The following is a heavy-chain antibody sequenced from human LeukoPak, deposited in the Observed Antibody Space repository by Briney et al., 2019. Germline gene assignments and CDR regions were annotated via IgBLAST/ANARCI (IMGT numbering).Heavy chain of an antibody. J-gene: IGHJ4*02. Sequence: GGSLRLSCAASGFTFSSYAMSWVRQAPGKGLEWVSAISGSGGSTYYADSVKGRFTISRHNSKNTLYLQMNSLRAEDTAVYYCAKGRYSSSWFLRQYDFDYWGQGTLVTVSP. CDR3: AKGRYSSSWFLRQYDFDY. CDR2: ISGSGGST. CDR1: GFTFSSYA. V-gene: IGHV3-23*01. D-gene: IGHD6-13*01.